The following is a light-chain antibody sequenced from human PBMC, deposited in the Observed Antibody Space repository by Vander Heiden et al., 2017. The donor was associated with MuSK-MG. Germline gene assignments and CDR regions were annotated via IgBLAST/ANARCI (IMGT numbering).Light chain of an antibody. J-gene: IGLJ2*01. Sequence: QSVLTQPPSVSAAPGQRVPISCTGSSSNIGAGYDVHWYRQLPGTAPKLLIYGNSNRPSGVPDRFSGSKSGTSASLAITGLQAEDEADYYCQSYDSSLVFGGGTKLTVL. CDR3: QSYDSSLV. CDR1: SSNIGAGYD. CDR2: GNS. V-gene: IGLV1-40*01.